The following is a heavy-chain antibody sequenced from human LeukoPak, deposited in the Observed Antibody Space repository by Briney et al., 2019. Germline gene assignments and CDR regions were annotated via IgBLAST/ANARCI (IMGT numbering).Heavy chain of an antibody. D-gene: IGHD6-13*01. Sequence: IIYPGDSDTRYSPSFQGQVTISADKSISTAYLQWSSLKASDTAMYYCARHRAAAGLFFDYWGQGTLVTVSS. V-gene: IGHV5-51*01. CDR3: ARHRAAAGLFFDY. J-gene: IGHJ4*02. CDR2: IYPGDSDT.